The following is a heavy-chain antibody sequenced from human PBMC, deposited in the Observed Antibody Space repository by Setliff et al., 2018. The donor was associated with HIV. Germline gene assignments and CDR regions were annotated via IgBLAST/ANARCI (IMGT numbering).Heavy chain of an antibody. CDR1: GYTFTSYY. CDR3: ARGSGSPKALTNFDY. J-gene: IGHJ4*02. D-gene: IGHD1-26*01. V-gene: IGHV1-46*01. CDR2: INPSGGST. Sequence: ASVKVSCKASGYTFTSYYMHWVRQAPGQGLEWMGIINPSGGSTSYAQECQGRVTMTRDTSTSTVYMELSSLRSEDTAVYYCARGSGSPKALTNFDYWGQGTLVTVSS.